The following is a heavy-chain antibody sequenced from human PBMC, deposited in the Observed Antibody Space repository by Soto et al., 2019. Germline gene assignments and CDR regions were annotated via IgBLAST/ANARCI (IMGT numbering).Heavy chain of an antibody. J-gene: IGHJ3*02. CDR3: ARGITMVRGVLLDAFDI. CDR1: GYTLTGYY. Sequence: QVQLVQSGAEVKKPGASVKVSCKASGYTLTGYYMHWVRQVPGQGLEWMGWINPNSGGTNYAQKFQGWVTMTRDTSISTAYMELSRLRSDDTAVYYCARGITMVRGVLLDAFDIWGQGTMVTVSS. V-gene: IGHV1-2*04. D-gene: IGHD3-10*01. CDR2: INPNSGGT.